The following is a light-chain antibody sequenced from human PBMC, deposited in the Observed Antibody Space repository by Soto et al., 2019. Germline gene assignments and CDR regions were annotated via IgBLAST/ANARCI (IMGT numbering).Light chain of an antibody. CDR1: SSDVGGYNY. Sequence: QSALTQPPSASGSPGQSVTISCTGTSSDVGGYNYVSWYQQYPGKAPKLMIYEGSKWPSGVPDRFSGSKSGNTASLTVSGLQAEDEADYYCSSYAGSNTVIFGGGTKLTVL. V-gene: IGLV2-8*01. CDR2: EGS. CDR3: SSYAGSNTVI. J-gene: IGLJ2*01.